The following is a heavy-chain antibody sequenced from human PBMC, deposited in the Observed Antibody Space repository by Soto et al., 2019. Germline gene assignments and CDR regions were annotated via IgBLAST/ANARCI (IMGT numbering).Heavy chain of an antibody. D-gene: IGHD6-19*01. Sequence: PSETLSLTCTVSGGSISSSSYYWGWIRQPPGKGLEWIGSIYYSGSTYYNPSLKSRVTISVDTSKNQFSLKLSSVTAADTAVYYCARGQPQWLVSNYYYYYMDVWGKGTTVTGSS. CDR2: IYYSGST. CDR3: ARGQPQWLVSNYYYYYMDV. CDR1: GGSISSSSYY. V-gene: IGHV4-39*07. J-gene: IGHJ6*03.